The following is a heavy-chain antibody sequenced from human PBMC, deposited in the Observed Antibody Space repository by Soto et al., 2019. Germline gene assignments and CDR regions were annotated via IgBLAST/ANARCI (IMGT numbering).Heavy chain of an antibody. CDR3: ASLTYYDFWSGPPAYHYYMDV. CDR2: IYYSGST. Sequence: SETLSLTCTVSGGSISSSSYYWGWIRQPPGKGLEWIGSIYYSGSTYYNPSLKSRVTISVDTSKNQFSLKLSSVTAADTVVYYCASLTYYDFWSGPPAYHYYMDVWGKGTTVTVSS. D-gene: IGHD3-3*01. J-gene: IGHJ6*03. CDR1: GGSISSSSYY. V-gene: IGHV4-39*01.